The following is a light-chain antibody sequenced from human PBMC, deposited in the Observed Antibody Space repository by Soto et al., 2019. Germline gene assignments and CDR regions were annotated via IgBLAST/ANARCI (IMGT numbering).Light chain of an antibody. CDR2: AAS. CDR3: QQYYSYPLT. V-gene: IGKV1-8*01. Sequence: AIRMTQSPSSLSASTGDRVTITCRASQGISRYLAWYQQKPGTAPKLLIYAASTLQSGVPSRFSGSGSGTDFTLTISCLQSEDFATYYCQQYYSYPLTFGGGTKVEIK. CDR1: QGISRY. J-gene: IGKJ4*01.